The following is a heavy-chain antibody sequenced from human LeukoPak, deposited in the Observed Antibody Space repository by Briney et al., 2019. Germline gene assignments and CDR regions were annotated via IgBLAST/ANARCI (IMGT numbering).Heavy chain of an antibody. CDR3: ARRYGSAWYGVFDY. CDR2: IYPGDSDT. Sequence: GESLQISCNGSGYTSNSYWIGCVRQMPGAGLEWMGIIYPGDSDTRYSPPFQGQVTISADKSNSTAYLQWSSLKASDSAMYYCARRYGSAWYGVFDYWGQGTLVIVSS. CDR1: GYTSNSYW. J-gene: IGHJ4*02. V-gene: IGHV5-51*01. D-gene: IGHD6-19*01.